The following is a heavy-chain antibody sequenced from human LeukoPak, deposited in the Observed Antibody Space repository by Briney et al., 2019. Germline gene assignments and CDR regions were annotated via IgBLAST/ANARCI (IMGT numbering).Heavy chain of an antibody. CDR2: IYTSGST. CDR3: ARVSWDDFWSGYEYYFDY. V-gene: IGHV4-4*07. Sequence: SETLSLTCTVSGGSISSYYWSWIRQPAGKGLEWIGRIYTSGSTNYNPSLKSRVTMSVDTSKNRFSLNLSSVTAADTAVYYCARVSWDDFWSGYEYYFDYWGQGTLVTVSS. CDR1: GGSISSYY. J-gene: IGHJ4*02. D-gene: IGHD3-3*01.